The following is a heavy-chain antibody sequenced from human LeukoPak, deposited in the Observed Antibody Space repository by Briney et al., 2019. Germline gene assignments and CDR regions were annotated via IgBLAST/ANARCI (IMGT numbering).Heavy chain of an antibody. V-gene: IGHV1-2*02. Sequence: ASVKVSCKASGYTFTGYYMHWVRXAPGQGLEWMGWINPNSGGTNYAQKFQGRVTMTRDTSISTAYMELSRLRSDDTAVYYCARDLRVAGTRYFDYWGQGTLVTVSS. CDR1: GYTFTGYY. D-gene: IGHD6-19*01. CDR3: ARDLRVAGTRYFDY. CDR2: INPNSGGT. J-gene: IGHJ4*02.